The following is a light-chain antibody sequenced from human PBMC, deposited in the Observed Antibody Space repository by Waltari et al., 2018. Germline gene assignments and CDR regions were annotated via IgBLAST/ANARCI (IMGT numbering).Light chain of an antibody. CDR1: TSDVGNYNL. J-gene: IGLJ1*01. CDR3: CSYAGSGTYI. V-gene: IGLV2-23*02. CDR2: EVF. Sequence: QSALTQPASVSGTPGQSITISCTGTTSDVGNYNLVSWYQHHPGKAPKLMICEVFKRPSGVSDRFAGSKSDNTASLTISGLQAEDEANYYCCSYAGSGTYIFGTGTKVTVL.